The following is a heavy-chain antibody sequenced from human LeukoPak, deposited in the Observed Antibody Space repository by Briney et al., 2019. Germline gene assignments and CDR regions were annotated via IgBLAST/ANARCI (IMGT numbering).Heavy chain of an antibody. CDR3: ASSYAYSSSSCDY. V-gene: IGHV3-74*01. CDR2: IDSDGSST. CDR1: GFTFSSYW. Sequence: GGSLRLSCAASGFTFSSYWMHWVRQAPGKGLVWVSRIDSDGSSTSYADSVKGRFTISRDNAKNTLYLQMNSLRAEDTAVYYCASSYAYSSSSCDYWGQGTLVTVSS. J-gene: IGHJ4*02. D-gene: IGHD6-6*01.